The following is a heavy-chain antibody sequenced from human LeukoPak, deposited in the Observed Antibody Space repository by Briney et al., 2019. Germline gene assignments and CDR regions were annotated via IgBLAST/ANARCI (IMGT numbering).Heavy chain of an antibody. CDR1: GFTFRNYG. V-gene: IGHV3-23*01. CDR2: VSDSGSSA. J-gene: IGHJ4*02. Sequence: PGGSLRLSCAASGFTFRNYGMSWVRQAPGKGLEWVSVVSDSGSSAYYTDSVKGRFTISRDNSKNTLYLQMNSLRAEDTAVYYCARDLRGAAWSLDYWGQGTLVTVSS. D-gene: IGHD2-15*01. CDR3: ARDLRGAAWSLDY.